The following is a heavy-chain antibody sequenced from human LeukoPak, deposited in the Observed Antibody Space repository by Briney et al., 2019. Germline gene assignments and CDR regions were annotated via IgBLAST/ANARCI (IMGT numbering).Heavy chain of an antibody. Sequence: SETLSLTCTVSGGSISNYYWSWIRQPPGKGLEWIGYIYHSGSTNYNPSPKSRVTISVDTSKNQFSLKLKSVTAADTARYYCVRDQSFYDSGSPYRPGDYFDYWGQGTMVTVSS. V-gene: IGHV4-59*01. CDR1: GGSISNYY. CDR3: VRDQSFYDSGSPYRPGDYFDY. J-gene: IGHJ4*02. CDR2: IYHSGST. D-gene: IGHD3-10*01.